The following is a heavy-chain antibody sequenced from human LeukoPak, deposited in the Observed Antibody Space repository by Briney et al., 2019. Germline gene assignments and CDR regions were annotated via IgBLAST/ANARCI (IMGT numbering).Heavy chain of an antibody. Sequence: PGGSLRLSCAASGFTFSSNWMNWVRQAPGKGLEWVANIKKDGSEKKYVDSVKDRFTISRDNAENLLYLEMNSLRAEDTAVYYCAREGGNGWYSGWFDPWGQGILVTVSS. D-gene: IGHD6-19*01. CDR1: GFTFSSNW. J-gene: IGHJ5*02. CDR3: AREGGNGWYSGWFDP. V-gene: IGHV3-7*01. CDR2: IKKDGSEK.